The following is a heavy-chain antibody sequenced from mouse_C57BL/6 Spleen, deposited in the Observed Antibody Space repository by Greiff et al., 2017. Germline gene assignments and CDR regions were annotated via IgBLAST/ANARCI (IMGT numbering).Heavy chain of an antibody. V-gene: IGHV5-9*01. CDR2: ISGGGGNT. D-gene: IGHD2-4*01. J-gene: IGHJ3*01. CDR1: GFAFSSYT. CDR3: ARLGYDYDSFWFAY. Sequence: EVQRVESGGGLVRPGGSLKLSCAASGFAFSSYTMSWVRQTPEKRLEWVATISGGGGNTYYPESVKGRVTISRDNAKNTLYLQMSSLRSEDTALYYCARLGYDYDSFWFAYWGQGALGTGSA.